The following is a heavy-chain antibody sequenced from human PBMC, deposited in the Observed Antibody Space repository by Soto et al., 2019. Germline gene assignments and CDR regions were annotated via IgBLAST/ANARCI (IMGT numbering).Heavy chain of an antibody. CDR1: GYSFTSYW. Sequence: EVQLVQSGAEVKKPGESLRISCKGSGYSFTSYWISWVRQMPGKGLEWMGRIDPSDSYTNYSPSFQGHVTISADKSISTSYLHWSSLKASDSAMYYSARLRVWFGELLTYWGQGTLVTVSS. CDR3: ARLRVWFGELLTY. D-gene: IGHD3-10*01. J-gene: IGHJ4*02. V-gene: IGHV5-10-1*01. CDR2: IDPSDSYT.